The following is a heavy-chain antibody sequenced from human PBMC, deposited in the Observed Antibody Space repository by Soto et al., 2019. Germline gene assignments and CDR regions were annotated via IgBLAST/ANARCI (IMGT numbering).Heavy chain of an antibody. D-gene: IGHD3-16*01. V-gene: IGHV3-7*01. CDR2: INQDGSER. CDR3: VCGGNFFVY. J-gene: IGHJ4*02. Sequence: GGSLRLSCAASGFTFSTYWMTWVRQPPGKGLEWVVSINQDGSERYYVDSVRGRFTISRDNAKNSLYLQMNSLRAEDTAVYYCVCGGNFFVYWGQGTLVTVSS. CDR1: GFTFSTYW.